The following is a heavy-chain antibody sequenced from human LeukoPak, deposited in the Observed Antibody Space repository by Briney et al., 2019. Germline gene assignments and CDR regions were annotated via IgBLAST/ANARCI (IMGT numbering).Heavy chain of an antibody. CDR3: ARDRMWGSGYYYRGKLDAFDI. D-gene: IGHD3-22*01. V-gene: IGHV3-33*01. Sequence: PSGGSLRLSCAASGFTFSSYGMHWVRQAPGKGLEWVAVIWYDGSNKYYADSVKGRFTISRDNAKNSLYLQMNSLRAEDTAVYYCARDRMWGSGYYYRGKLDAFDIWGQGTMVTVSS. CDR2: IWYDGSNK. J-gene: IGHJ3*02. CDR1: GFTFSSYG.